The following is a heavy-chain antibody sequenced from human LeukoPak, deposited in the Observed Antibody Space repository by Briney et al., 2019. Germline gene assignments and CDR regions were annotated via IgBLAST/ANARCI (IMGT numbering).Heavy chain of an antibody. Sequence: GGSLRLSCAASGFTFSSYAMSWVRQAPGKGLEWVSAISGSGGSTYYADSVKGRFTISRDNSKNTLYLQMNSLRAEDTAVYYCARDRRYSSSWFSYWGQGTLVTVSS. J-gene: IGHJ4*02. D-gene: IGHD6-13*01. CDR1: GFTFSSYA. CDR2: ISGSGGST. CDR3: ARDRRYSSSWFSY. V-gene: IGHV3-23*01.